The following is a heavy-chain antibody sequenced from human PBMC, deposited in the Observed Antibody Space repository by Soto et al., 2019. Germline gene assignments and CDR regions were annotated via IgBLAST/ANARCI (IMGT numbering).Heavy chain of an antibody. Sequence: ASVKVSCKASGYTFTSYGISWVRQAPGQGLEWMGWISAYNGNTNYAQKLQGRVTMTTDTSTSTAYMELRSLRSDDTAVYYCARDRKGSWYPLYYMDVWGKGTTVTVSS. CDR2: ISAYNGNT. D-gene: IGHD6-13*01. CDR1: GYTFTSYG. V-gene: IGHV1-18*01. J-gene: IGHJ6*03. CDR3: ARDRKGSWYPLYYMDV.